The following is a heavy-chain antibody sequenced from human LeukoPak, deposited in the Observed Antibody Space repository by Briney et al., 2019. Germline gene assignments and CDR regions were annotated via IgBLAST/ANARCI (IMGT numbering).Heavy chain of an antibody. CDR1: GFTFNSYS. J-gene: IGHJ4*02. D-gene: IGHD1-26*01. Sequence: PGGSLRLSCAASGFTFNSYSMNWVRQAPGKGLEWISFISSSSGTIYYADSVKGRFTVSRDNAKNSLSLQMNSLRAEDTAIYYCARVGIVGTVRYYFDYWGQGNLATVSS. CDR2: ISSSSGTI. V-gene: IGHV3-48*01. CDR3: ARVGIVGTVRYYFDY.